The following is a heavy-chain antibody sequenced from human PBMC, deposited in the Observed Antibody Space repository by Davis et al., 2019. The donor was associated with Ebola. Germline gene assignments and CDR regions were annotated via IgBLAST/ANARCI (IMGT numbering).Heavy chain of an antibody. D-gene: IGHD1-26*01. V-gene: IGHV1-46*03. Sequence: ASVKVSCKASGYTFTSYSLYWVRQAPGQGLECMGIINPSGGGTRYAQRFQGRVTMTRDVSTSTIYMELSGLRSDDTAVYFCARGESPVVGATPFDFWGQGTLVTVSS. CDR1: GYTFTSYS. J-gene: IGHJ4*02. CDR3: ARGESPVVGATPFDF. CDR2: INPSGGGT.